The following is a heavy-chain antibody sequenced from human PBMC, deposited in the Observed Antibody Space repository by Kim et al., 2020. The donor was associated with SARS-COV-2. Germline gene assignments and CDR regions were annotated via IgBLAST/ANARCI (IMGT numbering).Heavy chain of an antibody. V-gene: IGHV1-69*01. CDR3: ARGEGGYTGHWFDH. J-gene: IGHJ5*02. D-gene: IGHD6-25*01. Sequence: EPELRGRVTITVDESTSTAYVELSSLRSEDTAVYYCARGEGGYTGHWFDHWGQGTLVTVSS.